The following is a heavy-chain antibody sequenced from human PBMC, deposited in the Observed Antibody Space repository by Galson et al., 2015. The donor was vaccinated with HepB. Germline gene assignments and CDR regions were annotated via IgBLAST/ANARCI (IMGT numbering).Heavy chain of an antibody. V-gene: IGHV3-7*03. CDR1: GFTFSSYW. Sequence: SLRLSCAASGFTFSSYWMSWVRQAPGKGLEWVANIKQDGSEKYYVDSVKGRFTISRDNAKNSLYLQMNSLRAEDTAVYYCAREIIVVVPAAEGYFDYWGQGTLVTVSS. CDR2: IKQDGSEK. J-gene: IGHJ4*02. D-gene: IGHD2-2*01. CDR3: AREIIVVVPAAEGYFDY.